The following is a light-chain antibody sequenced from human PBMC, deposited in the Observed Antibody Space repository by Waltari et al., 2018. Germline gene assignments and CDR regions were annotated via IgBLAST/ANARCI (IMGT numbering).Light chain of an antibody. J-gene: IGLJ1*01. CDR1: SSNSGSNT. CDR2: VNS. V-gene: IGLV1-44*01. Sequence: SVLTQPPSASGSPGQRATISCSGRSSNSGSNTFTWFQPLPVTAPKLLIYVNSQRPSGVPDRFSGSKSGTSASLAISGLQSEDEADYYCAAWDGSLYVFGTGTKVTVL. CDR3: AAWDGSLYV.